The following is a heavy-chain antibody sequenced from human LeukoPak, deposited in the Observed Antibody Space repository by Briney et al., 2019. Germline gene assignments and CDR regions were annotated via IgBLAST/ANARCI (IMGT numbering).Heavy chain of an antibody. CDR2: INPDKGNT. J-gene: IGHJ4*02. CDR1: GYTFTTCS. CDR3: ATSPNWRFDS. Sequence: ASVKVSCKASGYTFTTCSISWVRQAPGQGLEWMGWINPDKGNTNYAQNLKDRVTMTTDTSTSTAYMELRSLRSDDTAVYFCATSPNWRFDSWGQGTLVTVSS. V-gene: IGHV1-18*01. D-gene: IGHD7-27*01.